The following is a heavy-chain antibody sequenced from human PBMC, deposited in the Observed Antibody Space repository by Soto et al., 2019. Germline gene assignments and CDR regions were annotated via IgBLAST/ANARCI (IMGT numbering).Heavy chain of an antibody. Sequence: GGSLRLSCATSGFTFNTYAMSWVRQAPGKGLAWVSAITYNGGGTYYTASVKGRFTISRDNSRNTLYLEMNSLTADDTAVYFCAKAQLMYSNSWSNFDFWGQGSLVTVSS. CDR3: AKAQLMYSNSWSNFDF. J-gene: IGHJ4*02. V-gene: IGHV3-23*01. D-gene: IGHD6-13*01. CDR2: ITYNGGGT. CDR1: GFTFNTYA.